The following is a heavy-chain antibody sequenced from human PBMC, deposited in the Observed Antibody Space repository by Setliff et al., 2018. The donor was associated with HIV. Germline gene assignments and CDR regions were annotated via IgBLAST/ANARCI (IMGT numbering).Heavy chain of an antibody. CDR2: VSYSGST. V-gene: IGHV4-59*01. J-gene: IGHJ4*02. CDR3: ARTRGRALLSYYFDS. CDR1: SGSINGYH. Sequence: SETLSLTCGVSSGSINGYHWSWVRQAPGRGLEWIGYVSYSGSTSYNPSLNSRVTMSDDASRDQFSLKLSSVTAADTAVYNCARTRGRALLSYYFDSWGQGRLVTVPQ.